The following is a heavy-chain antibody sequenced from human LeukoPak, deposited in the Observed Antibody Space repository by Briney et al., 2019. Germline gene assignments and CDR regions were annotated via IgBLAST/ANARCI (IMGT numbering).Heavy chain of an antibody. CDR2: ISSSSSYI. CDR3: TTDPAMSGYDYY. V-gene: IGHV3-21*03. Sequence: GGSLRLSCAVSGFIFSSNSMNWVRQAPGKGLEWVSSISSSSSYIYYADSVKGRFTISRDNAKNSLYLQMNSLRAEDTAVYYCTTDPAMSGYDYYWGQGTLVTVSS. D-gene: IGHD5-12*01. CDR1: GFIFSSNS. J-gene: IGHJ4*02.